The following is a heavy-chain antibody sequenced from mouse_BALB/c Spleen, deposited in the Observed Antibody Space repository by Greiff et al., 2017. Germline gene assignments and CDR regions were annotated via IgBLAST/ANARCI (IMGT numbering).Heavy chain of an antibody. CDR1: GYSFTGYY. J-gene: IGHJ3*01. D-gene: IGHD2-1*01. CDR3: AREGNYEAWFAY. V-gene: IGHV1-31*01. CDR2: INPYNGAT. Sequence: VQLQQSGPELVKPGASVKISCKASGYSFTGYYMHWVKQSHVKSLEWIGRINPYNGATSYNQNFKDKASLTVDKSSSTAYMELHSLTSEDSAVYYCAREGNYEAWFAYWGQGTLVTVSA.